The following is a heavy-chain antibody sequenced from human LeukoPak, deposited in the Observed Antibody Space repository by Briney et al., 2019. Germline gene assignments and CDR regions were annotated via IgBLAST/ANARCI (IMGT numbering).Heavy chain of an antibody. J-gene: IGHJ6*03. CDR2: INPNSGGT. CDR1: GYTFTGYY. CDR3: ARALPTTVTFYYMDV. V-gene: IGHV1-2*02. D-gene: IGHD4-17*01. Sequence: ASVKVSCKASGYTFTGYYMHWVRQAPGQGLEWMGWINPNSGGTNYAQKFQGRVTMTRDTSISTAYMELSRLRSDDTAVYYCARALPTTVTFYYMDVWGKGTTVTISS.